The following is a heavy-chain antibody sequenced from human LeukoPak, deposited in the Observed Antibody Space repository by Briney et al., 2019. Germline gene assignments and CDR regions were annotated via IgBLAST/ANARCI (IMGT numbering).Heavy chain of an antibody. CDR3: ARGPHEGSGYPDD. CDR1: GYTFNTYG. V-gene: IGHV1-18*01. D-gene: IGHD3-22*01. Sequence: ASVKVSCKASGYTFNTYGITWVRQAPGQGLEWMGWISPYNGNTNYAQKFQGRVTLTTDTSTSTAYMELRSLRSDDTAVYYCARGPHEGSGYPDDWGQGTLVTVSS. CDR2: ISPYNGNT. J-gene: IGHJ4*02.